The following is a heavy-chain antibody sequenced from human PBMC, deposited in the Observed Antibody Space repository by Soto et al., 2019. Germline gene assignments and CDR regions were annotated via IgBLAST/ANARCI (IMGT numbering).Heavy chain of an antibody. Sequence: QSGPPLLNPTQTLTLTCTFSGFSLNTPAVAVNWIRQPPGKALEWLARIFCVDDKLYSPTLESRLLLTQHTTKNQVVLTMPNKEPMETATYYCGHSVGFAVPTAFWGQGTLVTVSP. CDR3: GHSVGFAVPTAF. CDR2: IFCVDDK. J-gene: IGHJ4*02. CDR1: GFSLNTPAVA. V-gene: IGHV2-5*02. D-gene: IGHD2-2*01.